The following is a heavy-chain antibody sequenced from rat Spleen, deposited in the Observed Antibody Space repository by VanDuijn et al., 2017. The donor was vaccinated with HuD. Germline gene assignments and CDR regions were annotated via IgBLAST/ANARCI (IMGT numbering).Heavy chain of an antibody. CDR1: GFTFSNYD. D-gene: IGHD1-12*02. CDR3: ARQGTMMVVFIGNWFAY. CDR2: ISPSGGST. Sequence: EVQLVESGGGLVQPGRSLKLSCAASGFTFSNYDMAWVRQAPTKGLEWVASISPSGGSTYFRDSVKGRFTVSRDNAKSTLYLQMDSLRSEDTATYYWARQGTMMVVFIGNWFAYWGQGTLVTVSS. J-gene: IGHJ3*01. V-gene: IGHV5-25*01.